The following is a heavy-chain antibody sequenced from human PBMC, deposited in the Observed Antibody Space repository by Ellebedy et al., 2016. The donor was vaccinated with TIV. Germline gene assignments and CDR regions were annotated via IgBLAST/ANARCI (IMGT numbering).Heavy chain of an antibody. CDR2: ISYSSSHI. CDR1: GFTFSSYT. Sequence: GESLKISCAASGFTFSSYTMSWVRQAPGKGLEWVSSISYSSSHIYYADSLKGRFTISRDNAKNSLYLQMNSLRGEDTALYYCAKDPKSVGHYYGWDVWGQGTTVTVSS. CDR3: AKDPKSVGHYYGWDV. V-gene: IGHV3-21*04. D-gene: IGHD4-23*01. J-gene: IGHJ6*02.